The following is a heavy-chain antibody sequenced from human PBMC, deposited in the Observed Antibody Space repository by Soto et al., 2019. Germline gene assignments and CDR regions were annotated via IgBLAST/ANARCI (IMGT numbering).Heavy chain of an antibody. V-gene: IGHV2-5*02. Sequence: QITLKESGPTLVRPTQTLTLTCTFSGFSLTTSGVGVGWIRQPPGKALKWLAVIYWDDDKRYSSSLKIRLTVSKDTSKNQVVLTLTNMVPVDTDTYYCAHDRYYGLGSYSFVYWGQGTLVTVSS. CDR1: GFSLTTSGVG. J-gene: IGHJ4*02. CDR3: AHDRYYGLGSYSFVY. CDR2: IYWDDDK. D-gene: IGHD3-10*01.